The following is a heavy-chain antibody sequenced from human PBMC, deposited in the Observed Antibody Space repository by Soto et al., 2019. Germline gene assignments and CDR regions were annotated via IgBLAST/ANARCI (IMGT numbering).Heavy chain of an antibody. V-gene: IGHV4-59*01. CDR1: GGSISNYY. CDR3: ARGVWLASYFDY. J-gene: IGHJ4*02. D-gene: IGHD6-19*01. CDR2: IYYSGST. Sequence: SETLSLTCTVSGGSISNYYWSWIRQPPGKGLEWIGYIYYSGSTNYNPSLKSRVTISVDTSKNQFSLKLSSVTAADTAVYYCARGVWLASYFDYWGQGTLVTVSS.